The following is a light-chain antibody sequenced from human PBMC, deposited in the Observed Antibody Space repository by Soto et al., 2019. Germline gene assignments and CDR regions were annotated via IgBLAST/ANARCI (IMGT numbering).Light chain of an antibody. J-gene: IGKJ3*01. CDR1: QDIKTY. Sequence: DIQMTQSPTSLSASVGDRVTITCRASQDIKTYLAWYQQKQGKAPKLLISGTFTLQSGVPSRFNGSRSGTDFTLTISHLQPEDFATYYCQHLNNYPPFTFGPGTKVDLE. CDR2: GTF. CDR3: QHLNNYPPFT. V-gene: IGKV1-9*01.